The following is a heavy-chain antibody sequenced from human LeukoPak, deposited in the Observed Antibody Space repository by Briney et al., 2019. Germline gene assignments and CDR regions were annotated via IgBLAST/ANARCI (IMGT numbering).Heavy chain of an antibody. CDR2: INIDGSSI. J-gene: IGHJ2*01. V-gene: IGHV3-74*01. Sequence: PGGSLRLSCVASGFTSTNYWMHWVRQAPGKGPVWVSRINIDGSSINYVDSVKGRFTISRDNAKNTLFLQMNSLRAEDTAVYYCARLRGFGAEYWYFDLWGRGSLVTVSS. CDR1: GFTSTNYW. D-gene: IGHD3-10*01. CDR3: ARLRGFGAEYWYFDL.